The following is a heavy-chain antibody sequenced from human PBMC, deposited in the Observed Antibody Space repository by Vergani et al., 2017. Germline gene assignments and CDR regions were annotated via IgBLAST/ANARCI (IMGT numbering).Heavy chain of an antibody. Sequence: EVQLVESGGVVVQPGGSLRLSCAASGFTFDDYTMHWVRQAPGKGLEWVSLISWDGGSTYYADSVKGRFTISRDNSKNSLYLQMNSLRTEDTALYYCAKDRRQRQTXRLRYFDWSLLSGFGMDVWGQGTTVTVSS. V-gene: IGHV3-43*01. J-gene: IGHJ6*02. CDR1: GFTFDDYT. D-gene: IGHD3-9*01. CDR2: ISWDGGST. CDR3: AKDRRQRQTXRLRYFDWSLLSGFGMDV.